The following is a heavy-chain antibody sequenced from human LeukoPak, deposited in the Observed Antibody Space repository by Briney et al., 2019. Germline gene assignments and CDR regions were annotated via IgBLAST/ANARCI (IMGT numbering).Heavy chain of an antibody. V-gene: IGHV4-34*01. CDR3: ARGCNGSGSYSVDY. D-gene: IGHD3-10*01. Sequence: SETLSLTCAVYGGSFSGYYWSWIRQPPGKGLEWIGEINHSGSTNYNPSLKSRVTISVDTSKNQFSLKLSSVTAADTAVYYCARGCNGSGSYSVDYWGQGTLVTVSS. CDR2: INHSGST. J-gene: IGHJ4*02. CDR1: GGSFSGYY.